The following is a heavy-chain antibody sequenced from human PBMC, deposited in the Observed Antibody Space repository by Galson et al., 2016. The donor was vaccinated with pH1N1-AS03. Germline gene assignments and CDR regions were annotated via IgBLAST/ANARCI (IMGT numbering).Heavy chain of an antibody. CDR2: IIPRFATA. Sequence: SVKVSCKAPGSTFRSDAISWIRQAPGQGLEWMGGIIPRFATAHYGQSLQGRVTITADESTTTTYMELHSLTSEDTAVFYCAKSTTSNWYDFFDSWGQGTTVTVSS. CDR1: GSTFRSDA. CDR3: AKSTTSNWYDFFDS. V-gene: IGHV1-69*13. J-gene: IGHJ4*03. D-gene: IGHD2-2*01.